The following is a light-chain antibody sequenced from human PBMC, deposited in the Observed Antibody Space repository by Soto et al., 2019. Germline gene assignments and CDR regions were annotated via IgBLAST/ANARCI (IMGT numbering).Light chain of an antibody. CDR1: QSVSSSY. CDR3: QQLNNYPST. CDR2: GAS. Sequence: EIVLTQSPGTLSLSPGERATLSCRASQSVSSSYLAWYQQKPGQAPRLLIYGASSRATGIPDRFSGSGSGTDFTLTISRLEPEDFATYFCQQLNNYPSTFGGGTKVDSK. V-gene: IGKV3-20*01. J-gene: IGKJ4*01.